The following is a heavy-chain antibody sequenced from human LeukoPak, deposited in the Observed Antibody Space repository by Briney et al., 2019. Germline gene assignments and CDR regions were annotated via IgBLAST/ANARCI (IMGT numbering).Heavy chain of an antibody. J-gene: IGHJ4*02. CDR3: ARELVRKQDLEN. CDR1: GFTFSSCS. Sequence: GGSLRLSCTASGFTFSSCSMNWVRQPPGKGLDWVSSLSSSGVDRSHADSVKGRFSTFGDNAKNSLYLQMNNLRDEETAVYYCARELVRKQDLENWGPGTLVTVS. D-gene: IGHD1-14*01. CDR2: LSSSGVDR. V-gene: IGHV3-21*01.